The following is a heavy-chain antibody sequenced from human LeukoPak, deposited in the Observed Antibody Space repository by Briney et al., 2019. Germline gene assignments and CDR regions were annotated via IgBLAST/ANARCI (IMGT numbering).Heavy chain of an antibody. Sequence: SQTLSLTCTVSGGSISSGSYYWSWIRQPAGKGLEWIGRIYTSGSTNYNPSLKSRVTISVDASKNQFSLKLSSVTAADTAVYYCARVGDYALKDWGQGTLVTVSS. CDR3: ARVGDYALKD. CDR1: GGSISSGSYY. J-gene: IGHJ4*02. V-gene: IGHV4-61*02. CDR2: IYTSGST. D-gene: IGHD3-16*01.